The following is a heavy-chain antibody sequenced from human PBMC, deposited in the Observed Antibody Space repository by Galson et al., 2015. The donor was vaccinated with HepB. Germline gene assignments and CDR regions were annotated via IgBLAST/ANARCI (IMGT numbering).Heavy chain of an antibody. Sequence: SVKVSCKASGGTFSSYAISWVRQAPGQGLEWMGRIIPILGIANYAQKFQGRVTITADKSTSTAYMELSSLRSEDTAVYYCARVSQKDYYDSSGYYYPYYFDYWGQGTLVTVSS. J-gene: IGHJ4*02. CDR2: IIPILGIA. CDR3: ARVSQKDYYDSSGYYYPYYFDY. D-gene: IGHD3-22*01. V-gene: IGHV1-69*04. CDR1: GGTFSSYA.